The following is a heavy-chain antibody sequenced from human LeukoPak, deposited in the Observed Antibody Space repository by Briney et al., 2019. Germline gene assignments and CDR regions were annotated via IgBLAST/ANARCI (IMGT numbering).Heavy chain of an antibody. V-gene: IGHV4-59*08. CDR1: GGSISGYY. CDR2: IYYSGNT. CDR3: ARVEQLAAYFDL. D-gene: IGHD6-6*01. Sequence: SETLSLTCIVSGGSISGYYWVWIRQPPGNGLEWIGYIYYSGNTNYNPSLKSRVTISVDTSKNQFSLKLSSVTAADTAVYYCARVEQLAAYFDLWSRGTLVIVSS. J-gene: IGHJ2*01.